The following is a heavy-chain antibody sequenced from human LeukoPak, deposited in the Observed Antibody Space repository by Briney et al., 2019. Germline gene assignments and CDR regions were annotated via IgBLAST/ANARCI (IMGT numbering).Heavy chain of an antibody. CDR2: IKSKTDGGTT. V-gene: IGHV3-15*01. Sequence: PGGSLRLSCAASGFTFSSAWMNWVRQAPGKGLEWVGRIKSKTDGGTTDYAALVKGRFTISRDDSKNMVYLQMKSLEIEDTAVYYCATRLYWGQGTLVTASS. J-gene: IGHJ4*02. CDR3: ATRLY. CDR1: GFTFSSAW.